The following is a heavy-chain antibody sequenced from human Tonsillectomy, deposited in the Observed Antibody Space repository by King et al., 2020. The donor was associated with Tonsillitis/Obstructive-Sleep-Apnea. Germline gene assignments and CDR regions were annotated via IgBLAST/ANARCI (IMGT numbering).Heavy chain of an antibody. CDR3: ARDMVLEAGGDAFDI. CDR1: GGSISSYY. J-gene: IGHJ3*02. Sequence: QLQESGPGLVKPSETLSLTYTVSGGSISSYYWSWIRQPPGKGLEWIGYISYSGSTNYNPSVKSRVTISVDTSKNQFSLKLSSVTAADTAVYYCARDMVLEAGGDAFDIWGQGTMVTASS. CDR2: ISYSGST. D-gene: IGHD2-8*01. V-gene: IGHV4-59*01.